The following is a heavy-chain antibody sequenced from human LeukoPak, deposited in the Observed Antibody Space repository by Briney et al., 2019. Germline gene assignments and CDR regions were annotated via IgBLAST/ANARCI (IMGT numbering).Heavy chain of an antibody. CDR1: GGSISSYS. Sequence: PSETLSLTCIVSGGSISSYSWNWIRQSPGKGLEWVGYISHSGTTSYNSSLKSRVTISVDTSKNQLSLKLTSVTAADTAVYYCARRLYSGSWYSIDYWGQGTLVTVSS. CDR3: ARRLYSGSWYSIDY. V-gene: IGHV4-59*08. J-gene: IGHJ4*02. CDR2: ISHSGTT. D-gene: IGHD6-13*01.